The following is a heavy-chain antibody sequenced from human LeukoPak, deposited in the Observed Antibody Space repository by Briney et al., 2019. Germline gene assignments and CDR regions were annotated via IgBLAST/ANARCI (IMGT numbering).Heavy chain of an antibody. V-gene: IGHV3-74*01. CDR2: ISGDGSST. Sequence: GGSLRLSCGASEFTFSSHWMYWVRRAPGEGLVWVSRISGDGSSTNYADSVRGRFAISRDNAKNTLYLQMNSLRAEDTSVYYCARGSNGWSGIDYWGQGTLVTVSS. CDR1: EFTFSSHW. D-gene: IGHD6-19*01. J-gene: IGHJ4*02. CDR3: ARGSNGWSGIDY.